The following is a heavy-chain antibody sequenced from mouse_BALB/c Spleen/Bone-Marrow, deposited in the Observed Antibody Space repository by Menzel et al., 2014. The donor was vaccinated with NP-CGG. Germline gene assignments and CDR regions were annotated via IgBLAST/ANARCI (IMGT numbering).Heavy chain of an antibody. CDR1: GYTFTSYW. D-gene: IGHD4-1*01. Sequence: QVQLQQSGAEPVKPGAPVKLSCKASGYTFTSYWMNWVKQRPGRGLEWIGRIDPSDSETHYNQKFKDKATLTVDKSSSTAYIQLSSLTSEDSAVYYCARNWVYFDYWGQGTTLTVSS. CDR3: ARNWVYFDY. J-gene: IGHJ2*01. CDR2: IDPSDSET. V-gene: IGHV1-69*02.